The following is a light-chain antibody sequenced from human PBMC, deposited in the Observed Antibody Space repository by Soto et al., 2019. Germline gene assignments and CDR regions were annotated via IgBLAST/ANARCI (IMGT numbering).Light chain of an antibody. J-gene: IGLJ2*01. Sequence: QSVLTQPASVSGSPGQSITISCTGTSSDIGAYNFFSWYQQHPGKAPKLMLYDVNNRPSGVSNRFSGSKSCNTASLTISGLQDEDEADYYCTSWTTSNTMIFGGGTKVTVL. V-gene: IGLV2-14*03. CDR2: DVN. CDR3: TSWTTSNTMI. CDR1: SSDIGAYNF.